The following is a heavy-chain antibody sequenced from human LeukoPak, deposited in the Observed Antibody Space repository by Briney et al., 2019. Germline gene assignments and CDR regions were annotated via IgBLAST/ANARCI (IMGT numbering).Heavy chain of an antibody. J-gene: IGHJ5*02. CDR3: ARGRWTGYCSSTNCYSGLDP. Sequence: ASVKVSCKASGYTFTSYGINWVRQATGQGLEWMGWMNPNSGNTGYAQKFQGRATMTGNTAINTAYMELSSLRSDDSAVYYCARGRWTGYCSSTNCYSGLDPWGQGTLVTVSS. V-gene: IGHV1-8*01. CDR2: MNPNSGNT. D-gene: IGHD2-2*02. CDR1: GYTFTSYG.